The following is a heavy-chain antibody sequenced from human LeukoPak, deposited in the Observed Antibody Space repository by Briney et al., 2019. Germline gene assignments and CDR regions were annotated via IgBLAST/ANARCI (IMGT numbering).Heavy chain of an antibody. CDR1: GFSLSTGGVG. Sequence: SGPTLVKPTQTLTLTCTFSGFSLSTGGVGVGWTRQPPGKALEWLSLLYWDGDEHYSPSLKSRLTIIKDTSNNQVVLTMTNMDPVDTATYYCVHGATILTGYYLDYWGQGTLVTVSS. V-gene: IGHV2-5*02. CDR2: LYWDGDE. CDR3: VHGATILTGYYLDY. D-gene: IGHD3-9*01. J-gene: IGHJ4*02.